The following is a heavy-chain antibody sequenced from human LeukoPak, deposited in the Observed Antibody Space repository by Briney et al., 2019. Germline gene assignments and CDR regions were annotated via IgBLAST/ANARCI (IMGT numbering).Heavy chain of an antibody. CDR1: GYTFITYD. CDR2: ISGSNGNT. V-gene: IGHV1-18*01. Sequence: ASVKVSCKASGYTFITYDINWVRQAPGQGLEWIGWISGSNGNTNYAQKFQGRVSMTADTSTSTAYMELRSLRSDDTAVYYCARSGRGTYYYFDLWGQGTLVTVSS. D-gene: IGHD1-26*01. J-gene: IGHJ4*02. CDR3: ARSGRGTYYYFDL.